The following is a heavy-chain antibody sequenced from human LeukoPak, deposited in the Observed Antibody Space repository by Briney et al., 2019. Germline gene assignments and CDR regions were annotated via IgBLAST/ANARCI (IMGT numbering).Heavy chain of an antibody. V-gene: IGHV4-30-4*01. CDR2: IYYSGST. D-gene: IGHD3-10*01. J-gene: IGHJ6*04. Sequence: SETLSLTCTVSGGSISSGDYYWSWIRQPAGKGLGWIGYIYYSGSTYYNPSLKSRVTISVDTSKNRFSLKLSSVTAADTAVYYCARGGVINLLYYYYGMDVWGKGTTVTVSS. CDR3: ARGGVINLLYYYYGMDV. CDR1: GGSISSGDYY.